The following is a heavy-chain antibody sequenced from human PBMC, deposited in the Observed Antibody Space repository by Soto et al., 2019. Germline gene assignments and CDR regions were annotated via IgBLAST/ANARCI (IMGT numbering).Heavy chain of an antibody. CDR1: GASISSGDYF. D-gene: IGHD3-22*01. J-gene: IGHJ5*02. Sequence: QVQLQESGPGLVKPSQTLSLTCIVSGASISSGDYFWSWIRQPPGKGPECIAYIYYSGGTYYNPSLESRVTISVDTSKNQFSLKLSSVTAADTAIYYCARAPIRSYYYDSSGYRPRPNWFDPWGQGTLVTVSS. CDR3: ARAPIRSYYYDSSGYRPRPNWFDP. V-gene: IGHV4-30-4*01. CDR2: IYYSGGT.